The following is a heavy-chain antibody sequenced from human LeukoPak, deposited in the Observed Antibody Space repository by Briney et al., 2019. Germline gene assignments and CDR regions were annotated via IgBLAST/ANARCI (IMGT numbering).Heavy chain of an antibody. D-gene: IGHD5-24*01. CDR3: AALRRDGYNFFDY. V-gene: IGHV4-59*05. CDR1: GFTFSDYY. Sequence: PGGSLRLSCAASGFTFSDYYLNWIRQPPGKGLEWIGSIYYSGSTYYNPSLKSRVTISVDTSKNQFSLKLSSVTAADTAVYYCAALRRDGYNFFDYWGQGTLVTVSS. J-gene: IGHJ4*02. CDR2: IYYSGST.